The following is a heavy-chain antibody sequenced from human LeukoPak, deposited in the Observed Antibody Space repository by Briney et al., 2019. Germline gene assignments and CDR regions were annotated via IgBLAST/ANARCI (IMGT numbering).Heavy chain of an antibody. CDR3: ARGFGLYDFRGPSNWFDP. D-gene: IGHD3-3*01. J-gene: IGHJ5*02. CDR1: GGSIRSGDYY. V-gene: IGHV4-30-4*01. CDR2: IYYSGST. Sequence: SETLSLTCTVSGGSIRSGDYYWSWIRQPPGKGLEWIGYIYYSGSTYYNPSLKSRVTISVDTSKNQFSLKLSSVTAADTAVYYCARGFGLYDFRGPSNWFDPWGQGTLVTVSS.